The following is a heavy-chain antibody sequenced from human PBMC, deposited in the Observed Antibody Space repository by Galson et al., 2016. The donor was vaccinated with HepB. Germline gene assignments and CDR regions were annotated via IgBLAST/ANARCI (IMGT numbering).Heavy chain of an antibody. V-gene: IGHV3-72*01. CDR3: ATARNYWYFDL. Sequence: SLRLSCAASGLTLSDHYMDWVRQAPGKGLEWVGRSTKKAYSYTTEYAASVKGRLSISRDDSKNSLYLQMNSLKIEDKAVYYCATARNYWYFDLWGRGTRVTVSS. J-gene: IGHJ2*01. CDR2: STKKAYSYTT. CDR1: GLTLSDHY.